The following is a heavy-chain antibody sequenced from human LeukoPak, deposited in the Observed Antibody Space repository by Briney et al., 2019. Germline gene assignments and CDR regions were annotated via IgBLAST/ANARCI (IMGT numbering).Heavy chain of an antibody. Sequence: GGSLRLSCAASGFTFSSYSMNWVRQAPGKGLEWVSSISSSSSYIYYADSVKGRFTISRDNAKDSLYLQMNSLRAEDTAVYYCARDGGYSSGWYDYWGQGTLVTVSS. D-gene: IGHD6-19*01. CDR1: GFTFSSYS. J-gene: IGHJ4*02. V-gene: IGHV3-21*01. CDR2: ISSSSSYI. CDR3: ARDGGYSSGWYDY.